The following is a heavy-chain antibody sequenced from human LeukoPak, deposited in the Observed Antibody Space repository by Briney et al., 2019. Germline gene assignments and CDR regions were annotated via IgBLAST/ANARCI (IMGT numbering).Heavy chain of an antibody. CDR1: GFTFSTYA. V-gene: IGHV3-49*03. D-gene: IGHD3-10*01. CDR2: IRSKAYGGTT. CDR3: TRDLAPTVRGVLG. J-gene: IGHJ4*02. Sequence: PGGSLRLSCAASGFTFSTYAMSWFRQAPGKGLEWVGFIRSKAYGGTTEYAASVKGRFTISRDDSKSIAYLQMNSLKTEDTAVYYCTRDLAPTVRGVLGWGQGTLVTVSS.